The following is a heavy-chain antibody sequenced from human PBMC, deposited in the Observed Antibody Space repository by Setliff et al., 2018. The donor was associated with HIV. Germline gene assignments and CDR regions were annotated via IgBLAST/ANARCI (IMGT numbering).Heavy chain of an antibody. CDR2: INSDGSST. CDR1: GFTLSTYW. V-gene: IGHV3-74*03. D-gene: IGHD6-19*01. J-gene: IGHJ4*02. CDR3: ARARTGWYNFDY. Sequence: GGSLRLSCAASGFTLSTYWMHWVRQAPGKGLVWVSRINSDGSSTTYADSVKGRFTISRDNARNTLYLQMNSLRVEDTAVYYCARARTGWYNFDYWGQGTPVTVSS.